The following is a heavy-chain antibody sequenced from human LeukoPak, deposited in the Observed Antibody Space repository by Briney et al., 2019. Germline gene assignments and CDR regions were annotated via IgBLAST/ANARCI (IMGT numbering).Heavy chain of an antibody. CDR1: GGSISSYY. CDR3: AKGLFSGYDKYLDS. D-gene: IGHD5-12*01. CDR2: IYYSGST. J-gene: IGHJ4*02. V-gene: IGHV4-59*01. Sequence: SETLSLTCTVSGGSISSYYWSWIRQPPGKGLEWIGYIYYSGSTNYNPSLKSRVTISVDTSKNQFSLKLSSVTAADTAVYYCAKGLFSGYDKYLDSWGQGTLVTVSS.